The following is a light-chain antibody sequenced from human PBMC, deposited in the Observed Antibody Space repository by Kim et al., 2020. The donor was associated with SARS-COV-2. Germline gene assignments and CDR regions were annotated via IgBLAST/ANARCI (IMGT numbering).Light chain of an antibody. V-gene: IGLV3-21*04. J-gene: IGLJ3*02. Sequence: SYELTQPPSVSVAPGKTAWITCGGDNIGRKSVHWYQQKPGQAPVLVIYYDSDRPSGIPERFSGSNSGNTATLTISRVEAGDEADYYCQVWDSSSDHPWVFGGGTQLTVL. CDR1: NIGRKS. CDR3: QVWDSSSDHPWV. CDR2: YDS.